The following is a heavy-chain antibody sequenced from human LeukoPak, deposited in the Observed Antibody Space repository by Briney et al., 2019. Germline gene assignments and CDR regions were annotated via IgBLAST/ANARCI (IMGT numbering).Heavy chain of an antibody. J-gene: IGHJ4*02. D-gene: IGHD3-22*01. CDR2: INSVGSTT. CDR3: ARGPEAYYYDSSSYY. V-gene: IGHV3-74*01. Sequence: GGTLRLSCAVSDFTFSRYWMRWIRQPPGKGLVWFCRINSVGSTTNNPHSVKGRFTIYRDNAKSTLYLQMNSLRAEETAVYYCARGPEAYYYDSSSYYWGQGTLVTVSS. CDR1: DFTFSRYW.